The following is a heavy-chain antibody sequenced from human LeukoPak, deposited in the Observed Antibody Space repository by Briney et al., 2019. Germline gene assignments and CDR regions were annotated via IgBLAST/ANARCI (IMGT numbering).Heavy chain of an antibody. D-gene: IGHD6-19*01. V-gene: IGHV3-21*01. CDR1: GFTFSSYS. J-gene: IGHJ4*02. CDR3: ARDLMAVAGTGFDY. Sequence: GGSLRLSCAASGFTFSSYSMNWVRQAPGKGRECVSSISRGGDYTYSEDSVKGRFTISRDNAKDSLYLQLNSLRAEDTAVYYCARDLMAVAGTGFDYWGQGTLVTVSS. CDR2: ISRGGDYT.